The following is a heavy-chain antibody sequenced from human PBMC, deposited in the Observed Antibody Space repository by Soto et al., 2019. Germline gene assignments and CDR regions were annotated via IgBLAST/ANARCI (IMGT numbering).Heavy chain of an antibody. CDR2: INNSGST. J-gene: IGHJ4*02. CDR1: GGSFSGYY. CDR3: ARDKITGLFDY. V-gene: IGHV4-34*01. Sequence: QVQLQQWGAGLLKPSETLSLTCAVYGGSFSGYYWTWIRQPPGTGLEWIGDINNSGSTNYNPSLKSRVTISVDTPKNQFSLKLTSVTAADTAVYYCARDKITGLFDYWGQGTLVTVSS. D-gene: IGHD2-8*02.